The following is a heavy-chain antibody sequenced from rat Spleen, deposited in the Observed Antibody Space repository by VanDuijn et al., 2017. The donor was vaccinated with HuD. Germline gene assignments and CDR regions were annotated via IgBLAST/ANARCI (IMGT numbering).Heavy chain of an antibody. CDR3: TRRGITNCFDY. J-gene: IGHJ2*01. V-gene: IGHV5-29*01. D-gene: IGHD1-4*01. Sequence: EVQLVESGGGLVQPGRSLKLSCAASGFTFSNYGMAWVRQAPTKGLEWVATLSYDGTTTYYRDSVKGRFTISRDVAKSTLYLQMDSLRSEDTATYYCTRRGITNCFDYWGQGVMVTVTS. CDR1: GFTFSNYG. CDR2: LSYDGTTT.